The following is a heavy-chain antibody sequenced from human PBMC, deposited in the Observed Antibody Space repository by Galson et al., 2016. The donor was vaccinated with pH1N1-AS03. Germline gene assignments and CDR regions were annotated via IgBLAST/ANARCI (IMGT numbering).Heavy chain of an antibody. CDR1: GFSLATSGVG. J-gene: IGHJ4*02. CDR3: TRSRYYNTNLYYFDY. D-gene: IGHD2/OR15-2a*01. V-gene: IGHV2-5*02. CDR2: IYWDDDK. Sequence: PALVKPTQTLTLTCAFSGFSLATSGVGVGWIRQPPGKALEWLALIYWDDDKLYNPSLKRRLTVTKDTSKNLVVLTLTEVDPVDTATYFCTRSRYYNTNLYYFDYWGQGTLVTVSS.